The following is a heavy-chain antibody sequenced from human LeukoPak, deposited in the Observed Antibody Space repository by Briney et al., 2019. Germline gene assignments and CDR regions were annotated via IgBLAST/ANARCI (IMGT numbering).Heavy chain of an antibody. Sequence: ASVKVSCKASGYTFTDYYMHWVRQAPGQGLEWMGWINPNSGGTNYAQKFQGRVTMTRDTSISTAYMELSRLRSDDTAVYYCAXDRXLXGSXLSLLPNWFDPWGQGTLVTVSS. CDR3: AXDRXLXGSXLSLLPNWFDP. V-gene: IGHV1-2*02. D-gene: IGHD3-16*01. CDR2: INPNSGGT. J-gene: IGHJ5*02. CDR1: GYTFTDYY.